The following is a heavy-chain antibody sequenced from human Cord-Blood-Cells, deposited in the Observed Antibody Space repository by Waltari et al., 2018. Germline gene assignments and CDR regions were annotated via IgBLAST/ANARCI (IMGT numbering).Heavy chain of an antibody. V-gene: IGHV1-8*03. CDR1: GYTFTSYD. J-gene: IGHJ4*02. Sequence: QVQLVQSGAEVKKPGASVKVSCKASGYTFTSYDINWVRRATGQGLEWMGWVNPNSGNTGDAQKFQGRVTITRNTSISTAYMELSSLRSEDTAVYYCARAGDPPLYYFDYWGQGTLVTVSS. CDR2: VNPNSGNT. D-gene: IGHD7-27*01. CDR3: ARAGDPPLYYFDY.